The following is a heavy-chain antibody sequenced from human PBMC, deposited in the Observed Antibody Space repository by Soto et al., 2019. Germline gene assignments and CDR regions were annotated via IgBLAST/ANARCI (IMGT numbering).Heavy chain of an antibody. Sequence: GGSLRLSCAASGFTFSDYYMSWIRQAPGKELEWVSYISSSGSTIYYADSVKGRFTISRDNPKNSLYLQMNSLRAEDTAVYYCARFGSSGYYIYYRYGMYVWGRGSTVTVSS. CDR3: ARFGSSGYYIYYRYGMYV. CDR2: ISSSGSTI. J-gene: IGHJ6*02. D-gene: IGHD3-22*01. CDR1: GFTFSDYY. V-gene: IGHV3-11*04.